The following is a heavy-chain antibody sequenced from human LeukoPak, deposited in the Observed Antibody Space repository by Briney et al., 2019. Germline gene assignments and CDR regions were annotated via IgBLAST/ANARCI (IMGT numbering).Heavy chain of an antibody. D-gene: IGHD4-11*01. J-gene: IGHJ4*02. CDR1: GGSISTFH. CDR2: IYHSGTT. Sequence: VEPSETLSLTCTVSGGSISTFHWSWIRQPPGKGLEWIGYIYHSGTTNYSPSLKSRVTISVDTSKNQFSLKLSSVTAADTAVYYCANYHDYSNFQGAYYLDYWGQGTLVTVSS. V-gene: IGHV4-59*08. CDR3: ANYHDYSNFQGAYYLDY.